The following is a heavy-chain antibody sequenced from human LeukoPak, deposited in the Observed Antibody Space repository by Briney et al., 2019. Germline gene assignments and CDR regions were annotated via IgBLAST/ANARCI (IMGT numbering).Heavy chain of an antibody. J-gene: IGHJ3*02. D-gene: IGHD3-3*01. Sequence: GGSLRLSCAASGFTFSSYAMTWVRQAPGKGLEWVSAISGSGYNSYYADSVKGRFTISRDNSKNTLFLQMNSLRGEDTAIYYCAKWMVRRDFWSGAFDIWGPGTMVTV. CDR2: ISGSGYNS. CDR3: AKWMVRRDFWSGAFDI. CDR1: GFTFSSYA. V-gene: IGHV3-23*01.